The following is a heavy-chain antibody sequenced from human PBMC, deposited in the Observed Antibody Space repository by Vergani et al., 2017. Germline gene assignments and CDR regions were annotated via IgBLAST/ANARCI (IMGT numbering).Heavy chain of an antibody. CDR3: VRGAKDWKRQYYAFDM. D-gene: IGHD1-1*01. J-gene: IGHJ3*02. V-gene: IGHV4-30-4*08. CDR2: ISYSGST. Sequence: QVQLQESGPGLVKPSQTLSLTCSVSGDPINSGDYYWNWIRQPPGKGLERVGYISYSGSTYYNPSRERRVTLSKDTTKMQFSLRLSYVTAADTAVYYGVRGAKDWKRQYYAFDMWGQGTLVTVSS. CDR1: GDPINSGDYY.